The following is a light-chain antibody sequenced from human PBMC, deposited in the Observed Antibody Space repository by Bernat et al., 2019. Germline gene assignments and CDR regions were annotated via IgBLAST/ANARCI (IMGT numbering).Light chain of an antibody. Sequence: ETVMTQSPATLSLSLGERATLSCRASQSVRTNLAWYQQKPGHAPRLLIYSASTRATGIPARFSGSGSGTGFTLTISSLQSEDFAVYYCQQYYDWPPWTVGQGTKVELK. CDR2: SAS. J-gene: IGKJ1*01. CDR3: QQYYDWPPWT. V-gene: IGKV3-15*01. CDR1: QSVRTN.